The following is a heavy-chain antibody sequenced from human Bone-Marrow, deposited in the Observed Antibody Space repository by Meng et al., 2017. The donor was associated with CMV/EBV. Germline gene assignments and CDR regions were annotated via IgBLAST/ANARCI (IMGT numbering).Heavy chain of an antibody. CDR3: ARDLDFWSGYNYYYGMDV. CDR2: INSDGSST. J-gene: IGHJ6*02. V-gene: IGHV3-74*01. CDR1: GFTFSSYW. Sequence: GGSLRLSCAASGFTFSSYWMHWVRQAPGKGLVWVSRINSDGSSTSYADSVKGRFTISRDNAKNTLYLQMNSLRAEDTAVYYCARDLDFWSGYNYYYGMDVWGQGTTVTGSS. D-gene: IGHD3-3*01.